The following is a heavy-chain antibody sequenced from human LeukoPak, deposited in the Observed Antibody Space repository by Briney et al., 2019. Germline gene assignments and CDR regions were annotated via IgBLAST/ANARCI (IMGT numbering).Heavy chain of an antibody. J-gene: IGHJ3*02. Sequence: PWGSLRLSCAASGFTFSSHWMNWVRQAPGKGLEWVAKIKQDGSERYYVDSVKGRFTISRDNAKNSLYLQMNSLRAEDTAVYYCASGAGYSSSWSAFDIWGQGTMVTVSS. V-gene: IGHV3-7*05. D-gene: IGHD6-13*01. CDR1: GFTFSSHW. CDR2: IKQDGSER. CDR3: ASGAGYSSSWSAFDI.